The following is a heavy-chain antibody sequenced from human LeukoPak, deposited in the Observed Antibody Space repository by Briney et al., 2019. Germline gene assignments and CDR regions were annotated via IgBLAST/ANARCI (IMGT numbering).Heavy chain of an antibody. J-gene: IGHJ2*01. CDR1: GFTFSSYA. D-gene: IGHD5-24*01. Sequence: GGSLRLSCAASGFTFSSYAMSWVRQAPGKGLEWVSGISWNSGSIGYADSVKGRFTISRDNAKNSLYLQMNSLRAEDTALYYCAKSPRRVATIDWYFDLWGRGTLVTVSS. CDR3: AKSPRRVATIDWYFDL. CDR2: ISWNSGSI. V-gene: IGHV3-9*01.